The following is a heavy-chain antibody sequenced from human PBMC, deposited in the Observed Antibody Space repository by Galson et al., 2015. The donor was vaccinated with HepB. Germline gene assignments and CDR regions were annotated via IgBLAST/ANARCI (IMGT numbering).Heavy chain of an antibody. Sequence: SVKVSCKVSGYTLTELSMHWVRQAPGKGLEWMGGFDPEDGETIYAQKFQGRITMNEDTSTDTAYMELSSLRSEDTAVYYCATYLVLRFLEWLPSFDYWGQGTLVTVSS. D-gene: IGHD3-3*01. CDR2: FDPEDGET. J-gene: IGHJ4*02. V-gene: IGHV1-24*01. CDR1: GYTLTELS. CDR3: ATYLVLRFLEWLPSFDY.